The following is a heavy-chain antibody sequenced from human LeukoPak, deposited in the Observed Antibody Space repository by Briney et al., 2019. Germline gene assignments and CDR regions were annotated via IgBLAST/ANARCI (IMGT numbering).Heavy chain of an antibody. Sequence: GESLKISCKGSGYSFTSYWIGRVRQMPGKGLEWMGIIYPGDSDTRYSPSFQGQVTISADKSISTAYLQWSSLKASDTAMYYCARHRSLHSSGGSCCYGMDVWGQGTTVTVSS. D-gene: IGHD2-15*01. J-gene: IGHJ6*02. CDR3: ARHRSLHSSGGSCCYGMDV. CDR2: IYPGDSDT. V-gene: IGHV5-51*01. CDR1: GYSFTSYW.